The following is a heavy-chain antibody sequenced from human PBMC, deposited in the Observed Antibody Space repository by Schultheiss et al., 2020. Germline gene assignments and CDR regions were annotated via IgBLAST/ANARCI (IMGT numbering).Heavy chain of an antibody. J-gene: IGHJ6*02. Sequence: GGSLRLSCAASGFTFSSYAMSWVRQAPGKGLEWVSAISGSGGSTYYADSVKGRFTISRDNSNNALFLQMNGLRAEDTAVYYCARDTLPYSSGENSYYGMDVWGQGTTVTVSS. D-gene: IGHD6-19*01. CDR3: ARDTLPYSSGENSYYGMDV. V-gene: IGHV3-23*01. CDR1: GFTFSSYA. CDR2: ISGSGGST.